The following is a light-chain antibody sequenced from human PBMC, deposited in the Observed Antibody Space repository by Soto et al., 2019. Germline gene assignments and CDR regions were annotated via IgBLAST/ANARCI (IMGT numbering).Light chain of an antibody. V-gene: IGKV4-1*01. Sequence: DIVMTQSPDSLAVSLGERATINCKSSQSVLYSSNNKNYLAWYQQKPGQSPKLLIYWASTRESGVPDRFSGSGSGTDFTLTISSLQAEDVAIYYCQQYYGTLPTFGQGTKVEIK. CDR2: WAS. J-gene: IGKJ1*01. CDR3: QQYYGTLPT. CDR1: QSVLYSSNNKNY.